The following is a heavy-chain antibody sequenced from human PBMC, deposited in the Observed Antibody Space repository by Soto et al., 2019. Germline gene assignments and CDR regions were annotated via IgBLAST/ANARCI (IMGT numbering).Heavy chain of an antibody. CDR2: IHSDANT. CDR1: GFNVSSNS. CDR3: ARHAWLES. J-gene: IGHJ5*01. V-gene: IGHV3-53*01. Sequence: PGGSLRLSCAASGFNVSSNSMNWVRQAPGKGLEWLSLIHSDANTKYADSVKGRFTISRDSSENAFFLQMNSLRAEDTAVYYCARHAWLESWGQGTLVTVSS.